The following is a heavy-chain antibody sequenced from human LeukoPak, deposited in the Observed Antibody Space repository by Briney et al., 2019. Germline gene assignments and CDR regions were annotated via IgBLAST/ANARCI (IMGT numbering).Heavy chain of an antibody. CDR3: ASVQDCGGDCYSVN. CDR1: GFTFGSYS. V-gene: IGHV3-48*01. D-gene: IGHD2-21*02. J-gene: IGHJ4*02. CDR2: ISSSSSTI. Sequence: PGGSLRLSCAASGFTFGSYSMNWVRQAPGKGLEWVSYISSSSSTIYYADSVKGRFTISRDNAKNSLYLQMNSLRAEDTAVYYCASVQDCGGDCYSVNWGQGTLVTVSS.